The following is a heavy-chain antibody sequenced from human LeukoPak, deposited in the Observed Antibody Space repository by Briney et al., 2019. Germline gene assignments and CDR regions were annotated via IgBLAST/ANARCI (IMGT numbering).Heavy chain of an antibody. CDR2: IYSGGST. V-gene: IGHV3-53*01. J-gene: IGHJ4*02. CDR1: GFTVSSNY. D-gene: IGHD3-10*01. Sequence: GGSLRLSRAASGFTVSSNYMSWVRQAPGKGLEWVSVIYSGGSTYYADSVKGRFTISRDNSKITLYLQMSSLRAEDTAVYYCARETVRGVFDYWGQGTLVTVSS. CDR3: ARETVRGVFDY.